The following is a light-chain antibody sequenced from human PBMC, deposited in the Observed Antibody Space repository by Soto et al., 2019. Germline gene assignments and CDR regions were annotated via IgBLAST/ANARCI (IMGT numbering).Light chain of an antibody. J-gene: IGKJ1*01. Sequence: EIVLTQSPGTLSLSPGERATLSCRASQSVSSSYLAWYQQKPGQAPRLLIYGASSRATGIPDMFSGSGSGTDLTLTISRLEPEDFAVYYCQQSGSSSWTFGQGTKVEIK. CDR3: QQSGSSSWT. V-gene: IGKV3-20*01. CDR2: GAS. CDR1: QSVSSSY.